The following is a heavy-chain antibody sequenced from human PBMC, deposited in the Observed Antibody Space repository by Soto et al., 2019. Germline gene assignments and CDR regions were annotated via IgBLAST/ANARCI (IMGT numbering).Heavy chain of an antibody. D-gene: IGHD3-9*01. J-gene: IGHJ4*02. CDR1: GFTFSSYG. Sequence: PGGSLRLSCAASGFTFSSYGMHWVRQAPGKGLVWVAVIWYDGSNKYYADSVKGRFTISRDNSKNTLYLQMNSLRAEDTAVYYCARDSKSSVLRYFDWLLGPLDYWGQGTLVTVSS. CDR2: IWYDGSNK. V-gene: IGHV3-33*01. CDR3: ARDSKSSVLRYFDWLLGPLDY.